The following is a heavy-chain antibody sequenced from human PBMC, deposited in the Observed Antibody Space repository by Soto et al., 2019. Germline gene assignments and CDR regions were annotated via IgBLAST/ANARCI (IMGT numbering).Heavy chain of an antibody. CDR2: IYDSGTT. CDR3: ARRRDRTSDWYFDY. Sequence: SETLSLTCSVSGGSISSYYWGWFRQPPGKGLEWIGYIYDSGTTNPNPSLESRVTISVDTSKNQFSLILSFVTAADTAVYYCARRRDRTSDWYFDYGGQGTLVTVSS. J-gene: IGHJ4*02. CDR1: GGSISSYY. D-gene: IGHD2-2*01. V-gene: IGHV4-59*08.